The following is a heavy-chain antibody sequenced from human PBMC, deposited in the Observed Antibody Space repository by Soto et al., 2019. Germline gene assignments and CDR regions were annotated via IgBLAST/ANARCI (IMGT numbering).Heavy chain of an antibody. CDR2: IGTAGDT. D-gene: IGHD3-22*01. CDR3: ARGDSSGYPDY. V-gene: IGHV3-13*01. J-gene: IGHJ4*02. CDR1: VFTFSSYD. Sequence: PGGSLRLSCAASVFTFSSYDMHWVRQATGKGLEWVSAIGTAGDTYYPGSVKGRFTISRENAKNSLYLQMNSLRAGDTAVYYCARGDSSGYPDYWGQGTLVTVSS.